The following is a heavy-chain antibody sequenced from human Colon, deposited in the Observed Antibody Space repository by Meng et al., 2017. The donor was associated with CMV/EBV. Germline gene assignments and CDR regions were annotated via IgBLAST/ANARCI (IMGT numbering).Heavy chain of an antibody. CDR1: GGSFSNYA. Sequence: QVQVGLPGAEGKKPGTSVKVSSRTSGGSFSNYAVSWVRQAPGQGLEWMGGIVPIFVTPNYAQKFQGRVTVTADESTSTAYMELSSLTSEDTAIYYCARARDRDGLYNFDSWGQGTLVTVSS. D-gene: IGHD5-24*01. J-gene: IGHJ4*02. CDR2: IVPIFVTP. V-gene: IGHV1-69*12. CDR3: ARARDRDGLYNFDS.